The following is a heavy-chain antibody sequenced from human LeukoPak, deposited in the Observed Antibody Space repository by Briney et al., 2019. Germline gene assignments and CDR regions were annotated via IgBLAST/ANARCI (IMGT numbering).Heavy chain of an antibody. J-gene: IGHJ4*02. CDR2: INSDGSDT. CDR3: AKDFCHSSTFWGYFDY. D-gene: IGHD2/OR15-2a*01. Sequence: GGSLRLSCAASGLTFCSYWMHWVRQAPGQGLVWVSRINSDGSDTGYAESVKGRFTISRDNSKNTLYLQMNSLRTEDTAVYYCAKDFCHSSTFWGYFDYWGQGTLVTVSS. CDR1: GLTFCSYW. V-gene: IGHV3-74*01.